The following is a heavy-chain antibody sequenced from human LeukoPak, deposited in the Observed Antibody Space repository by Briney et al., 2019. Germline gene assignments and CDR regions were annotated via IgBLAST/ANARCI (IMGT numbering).Heavy chain of an antibody. V-gene: IGHV1-69*04. Sequence: SVKVSCKASGGTFSSYAISWVRQAPGQGLEWTGRIIPILGIANYAQKFQGRVTITADKSTSTAYMELSSLRSEDTAVYYCARDPRSGLGAFDIWGQGTMVTVSS. D-gene: IGHD3-10*01. J-gene: IGHJ3*02. CDR3: ARDPRSGLGAFDI. CDR1: GGTFSSYA. CDR2: IIPILGIA.